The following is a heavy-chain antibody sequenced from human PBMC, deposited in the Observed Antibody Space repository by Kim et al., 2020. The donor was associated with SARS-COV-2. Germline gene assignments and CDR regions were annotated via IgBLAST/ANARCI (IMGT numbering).Heavy chain of an antibody. Sequence: SVKVSCKASGGTFSSYAISWVRQAPGQGLEWMGRIIPILGIANYAQKFQGRVAITADKSTSTAYMELSSLRSEDTAVYYCARDLRKLSGYTTGTTDYFD. CDR2: IIPILGIA. J-gene: IGHJ4*01. CDR3: ARDLRKLSGYTTGTTDYFD. CDR1: GGTFSSYA. V-gene: IGHV1-69*04. D-gene: IGHD1-1*01.